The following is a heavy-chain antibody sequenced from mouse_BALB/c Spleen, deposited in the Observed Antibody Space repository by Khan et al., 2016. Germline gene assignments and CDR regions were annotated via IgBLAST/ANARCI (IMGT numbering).Heavy chain of an antibody. D-gene: IGHD1-1*01. CDR1: GFNIKDTY. Sequence: VQLKQSGAESVKPGASVKLSCTATGFNIKDTYMYWVKQRPEQGLEWIGRIDPANGNTKYVPKFQGKATITAATSSNTAYLQLRSLTSEDTAGSYCARGLYYYGSSYYAMDYWGQGTSVTVSS. CDR3: ARGLYYYGSSYYAMDY. CDR2: IDPANGNT. J-gene: IGHJ4*01. V-gene: IGHV14-3*02.